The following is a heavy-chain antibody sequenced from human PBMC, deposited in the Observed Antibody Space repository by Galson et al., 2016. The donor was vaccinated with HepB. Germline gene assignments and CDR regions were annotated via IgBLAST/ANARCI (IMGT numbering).Heavy chain of an antibody. CDR1: GFSFSSYC. CDR2: IRGNGSGN. J-gene: IGHJ3*02. V-gene: IGHV3-23*01. Sequence: SLRLSCAASGFSFSSYCMNWVRQAPGKGLEWVSAIRGNGSGNDYVDSVKGRFTISRDNSKNTLYLQMNSLRAEDAAVYSCAKTSLVGYNSAWGGSFEIWGRGTMVTVSS. CDR3: AKTSLVGYNSAWGGSFEI. D-gene: IGHD6-19*01.